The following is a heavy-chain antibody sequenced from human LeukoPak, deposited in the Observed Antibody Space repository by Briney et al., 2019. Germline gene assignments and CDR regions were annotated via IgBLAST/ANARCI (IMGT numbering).Heavy chain of an antibody. V-gene: IGHV4-59*02. D-gene: IGHD2-8*01. CDR1: GASVSSSY. CDR3: SECSFEPFDH. CDR2: LSYTGKT. J-gene: IGHJ4*02. Sequence: PSETLSLTCVVSGASVSSSYWNWIRQLPGKGLEWIGCLSYTGKTDYNPSLTSRVTISLDTSKNQVSLKLRSVTAADTSVYYCSECSFEPFDHWGQGTLVTVSS.